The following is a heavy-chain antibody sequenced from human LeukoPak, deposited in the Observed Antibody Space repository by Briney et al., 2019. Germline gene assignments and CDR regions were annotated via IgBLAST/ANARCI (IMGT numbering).Heavy chain of an antibody. CDR3: ARGSRGGGDFDY. D-gene: IGHD3-16*01. CDR1: GYTFTSYG. J-gene: IGHJ4*02. CDR2: ISAYNGNT. Sequence: ASVKVSCKASGYTFTSYGISWVRQAPGQGLEWMGWISAYNGNTNYAQKLQGRVTMTTDTSTSTAYMELRSLRSDHTAVYDCARGSRGGGDFDYWGQGTLVTVSS. V-gene: IGHV1-18*01.